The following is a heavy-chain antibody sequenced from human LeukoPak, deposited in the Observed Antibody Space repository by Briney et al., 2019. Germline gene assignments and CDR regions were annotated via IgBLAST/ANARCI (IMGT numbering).Heavy chain of an antibody. CDR2: ISGSGGST. CDR3: ANLRGRGAYACSGSVCYSY. Sequence: GGSLRLSCAASGFTFSSYAMSWVRLAPEKGLEWVSAISGSGGSTYYADSVKGRFTISRDNSKNTLYLQMNSLRADDTAVYYCANLRGRGAYACSGSVCYSYWGQGTLVTVSP. J-gene: IGHJ4*02. V-gene: IGHV3-23*01. D-gene: IGHD2-15*01. CDR1: GFTFSSYA.